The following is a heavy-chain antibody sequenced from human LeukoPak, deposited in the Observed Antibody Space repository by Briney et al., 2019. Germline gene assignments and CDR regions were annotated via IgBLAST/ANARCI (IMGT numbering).Heavy chain of an antibody. V-gene: IGHV3-74*01. J-gene: IGHJ6*02. D-gene: IGHD3-10*01. CDR1: GFTFSSYW. Sequence: GGSLRLSCAASGFTFSSYWMHWVRQAPGKGLVWVSRINSDGSSTSYADSVKGRFTISRDNAKNSLYLQMNSLRAEDTAVYYCARDQVDVLWFGAPYGMDVWGQGTTVTVSS. CDR2: INSDGSST. CDR3: ARDQVDVLWFGAPYGMDV.